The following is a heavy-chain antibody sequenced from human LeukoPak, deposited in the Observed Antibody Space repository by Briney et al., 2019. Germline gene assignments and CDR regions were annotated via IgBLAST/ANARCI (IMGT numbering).Heavy chain of an antibody. CDR3: ARDGSGTHHNWFAP. Sequence: ASVKVSCKASGYTFTSYYMHWVRQAPGQGLEWMGIINPSGGSTSYAQKFQGRVTMTRDTSKNQFSLKLSSVTAADTAVYYCARDGSGTHHNWFAPWGQGTLVTVSS. CDR1: GYTFTSYY. D-gene: IGHD1/OR15-1a*01. J-gene: IGHJ5*02. V-gene: IGHV1-46*01. CDR2: INPSGGST.